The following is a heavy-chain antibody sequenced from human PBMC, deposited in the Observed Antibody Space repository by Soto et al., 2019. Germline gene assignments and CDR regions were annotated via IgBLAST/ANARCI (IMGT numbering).Heavy chain of an antibody. CDR3: ARVPIVIVPAAEYYYYGMDV. J-gene: IGHJ6*02. V-gene: IGHV3-21*01. D-gene: IGHD2-2*01. CDR1: GFTFSSYS. Sequence: GGSLRLSCAASGFTFSSYSMNWVRQAPGKGLEWVSSISSSSSYIYYADSVKGRFTISRDNAKNSLYLQMNSLRAEDTAVYYCARVPIVIVPAAEYYYYGMDVWGQGTTVTV. CDR2: ISSSSSYI.